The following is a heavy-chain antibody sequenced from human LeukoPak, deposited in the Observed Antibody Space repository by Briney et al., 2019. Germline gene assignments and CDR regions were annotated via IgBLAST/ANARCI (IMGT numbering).Heavy chain of an antibody. Sequence: PGGSLRLSCTASGFTFGDYALSWARQAPGKGLEWVGFIRSKAYGGTTEYAASVKGRFTISGDDSKSIASLQVNSLKSDDTAIYYCTRVAYSSTWYYFDYWGQGTLVTVSS. CDR1: GFTFGDYA. CDR3: TRVAYSSTWYYFDY. V-gene: IGHV3-49*04. D-gene: IGHD2-2*01. CDR2: IRSKAYGGTT. J-gene: IGHJ4*02.